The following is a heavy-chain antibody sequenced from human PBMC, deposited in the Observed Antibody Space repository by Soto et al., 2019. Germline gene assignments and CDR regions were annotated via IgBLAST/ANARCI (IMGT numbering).Heavy chain of an antibody. CDR2: IYPGDSDT. D-gene: IGHD2-8*01. Sequence: PGESLKISCKGSGYSFTSYWIGWVRQMPGKGLEWMGIIYPGDSDTRYSPSFQGQVTISADKSISTAYLQWSSLKASDTAMYYCARHGTGYCTNGVCSHIDYWGQGTLVTVSS. CDR3: ARHGTGYCTNGVCSHIDY. CDR1: GYSFTSYW. V-gene: IGHV5-51*01. J-gene: IGHJ4*02.